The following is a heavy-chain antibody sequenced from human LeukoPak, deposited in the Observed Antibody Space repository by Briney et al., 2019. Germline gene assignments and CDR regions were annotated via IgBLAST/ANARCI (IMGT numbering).Heavy chain of an antibody. CDR1: GFTFDDYA. CDR2: ISWNSGSI. V-gene: IGHV3-9*01. D-gene: IGHD3-22*01. CDR3: AKDPDSGGYYYFDY. Sequence: GGSLRLSCAASGFTFDDYAMHWVRQAPGKGLEWVSGISWNSGSIGYADSVKGRFTISRDNAKNSLYLQMNSLRAEDTALYYCAKDPDSGGYYYFDYWGQGTLVTVSS. J-gene: IGHJ4*02.